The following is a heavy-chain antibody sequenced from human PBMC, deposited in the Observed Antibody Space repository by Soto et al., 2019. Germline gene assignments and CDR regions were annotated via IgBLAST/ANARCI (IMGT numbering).Heavy chain of an antibody. CDR1: GGSISSGGYS. J-gene: IGHJ5*02. CDR3: ARHMGELRVNNWFDP. Sequence: SETLSLTCAVSGGSISSGGYSWSWIRQPPGKGLEWIGYIYHSGSTYYNPSLKSRVTVSVDTAKNQFSLKLSSVTAADTAVYYCARHMGELRVNNWFDPWGQGTLVTVSS. CDR2: IYHSGST. V-gene: IGHV4-30-2*03. D-gene: IGHD3-16*01.